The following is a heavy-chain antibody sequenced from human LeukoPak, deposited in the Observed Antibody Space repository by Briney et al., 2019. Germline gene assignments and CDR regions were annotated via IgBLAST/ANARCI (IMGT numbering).Heavy chain of an antibody. D-gene: IGHD6-19*01. CDR3: AKDSSGWYSSLLDDYYYYGMDV. Sequence: GGSLRLSCAASGFTFSSYAMSWVRQAPGKGLEWVAAISGSGGSTYYADSVKGRFTISRDNSKNTLYLQMNSLRAEDTTVYYCAKDSSGWYSSLLDDYYYYGMDVWGQGTTVTVSS. V-gene: IGHV3-23*01. CDR1: GFTFSSYA. CDR2: ISGSGGST. J-gene: IGHJ6*02.